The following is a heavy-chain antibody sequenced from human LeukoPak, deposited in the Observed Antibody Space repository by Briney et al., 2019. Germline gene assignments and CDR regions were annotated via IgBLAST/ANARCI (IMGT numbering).Heavy chain of an antibody. CDR1: GGSMSPYH. CDR2: IYTSGST. Sequence: SETLSLTCTVSGGSMSPYHWGWIRQPAGKGLEWIGRIYTSGSTNYNPSLKSRVTMSVDTSKNQFSLKLSSVTAADTAVYYCARDLSGSYNWFDPWGQGTLVTVSS. D-gene: IGHD1-26*01. J-gene: IGHJ5*02. V-gene: IGHV4-4*07. CDR3: ARDLSGSYNWFDP.